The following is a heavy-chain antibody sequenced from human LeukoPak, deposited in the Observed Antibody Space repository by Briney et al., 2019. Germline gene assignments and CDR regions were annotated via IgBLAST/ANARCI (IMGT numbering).Heavy chain of an antibody. CDR2: INPSGGST. J-gene: IGHJ4*02. CDR1: GYTFTSYY. D-gene: IGHD4-17*01. V-gene: IGHV1-46*01. CDR3: ARDSLYGVVDY. Sequence: ASVKVSCKTSGYTFTSYYIHWVRQAPGQGLGWMGIINPSGGSTGYAQKFQGRVTMTRDTSTSTVYMYLSSLRSEDMAVYYCARDSLYGVVDYWGQGTLVTVSS.